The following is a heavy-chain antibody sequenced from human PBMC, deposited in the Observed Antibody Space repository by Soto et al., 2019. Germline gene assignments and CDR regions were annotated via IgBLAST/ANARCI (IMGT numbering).Heavy chain of an antibody. CDR3: APLSVSLSGPYGIHV. CDR1: GYSVSSSDYY. Sequence: LSLTCSVSGYSVSSSDYYWAWIRQPPGKGLEWIGSMFYSGLTYYNPSLKSRVTLSVDTSKNQFSVRLNSVTAADTAVYYCAPLSVSLSGPYGIHVWGQGTTVTVS. J-gene: IGHJ6*02. CDR2: MFYSGLT. D-gene: IGHD2-15*01. V-gene: IGHV4-39*01.